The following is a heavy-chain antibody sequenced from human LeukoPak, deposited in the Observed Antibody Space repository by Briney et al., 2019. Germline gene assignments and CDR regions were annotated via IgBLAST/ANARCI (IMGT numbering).Heavy chain of an antibody. J-gene: IGHJ5*02. CDR1: GGSFSGYY. V-gene: IGHV4-34*01. CDR2: INHSGST. CDR3: ARHGILGYCSTTSCRQAGWFDL. D-gene: IGHD2-2*01. Sequence: PSETLSLTCAVYGGSFSGYYWSWIRQPPGKGLEWIGEINHSGSTNYNPSLKSRVTISVDTSKNQFSLKLSSVTAADTAVYYCARHGILGYCSTTSCRQAGWFDLWGQGTLVTVSS.